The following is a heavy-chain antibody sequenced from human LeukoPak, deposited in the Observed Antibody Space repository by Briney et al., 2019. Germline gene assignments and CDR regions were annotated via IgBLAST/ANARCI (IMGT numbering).Heavy chain of an antibody. CDR2: IRCDGSNK. J-gene: IGHJ4*02. CDR3: AKDVVWSGFLFAY. CDR1: GFTFSSYG. V-gene: IGHV3-30*02. D-gene: IGHD3-3*01. Sequence: GGSLRLSCAASGFTFSSYGMHWVRQAPGKGLEWVSFIRCDGSNKYYADSVKGRFTISRDNSKNTLYLQMNSLRAEDTAVYYCAKDVVWSGFLFAYWGQGTLVTVSS.